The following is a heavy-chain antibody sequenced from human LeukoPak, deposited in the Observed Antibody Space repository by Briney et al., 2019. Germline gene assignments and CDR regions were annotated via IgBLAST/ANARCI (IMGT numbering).Heavy chain of an antibody. CDR1: GGSISSSSYY. D-gene: IGHD3-3*01. J-gene: IGHJ3*02. CDR2: IYTSGST. Sequence: SETLSLTCTVSGGSISSSSYYWSWIRQPAGKGLEWIGRIYTSGSTNYNPSLKSRVTISVDTSKNQFSLKLSSVTAADTAVYYCARQFWSGYHHAFDIWGQGTMVTVSS. CDR3: ARQFWSGYHHAFDI. V-gene: IGHV4-61*02.